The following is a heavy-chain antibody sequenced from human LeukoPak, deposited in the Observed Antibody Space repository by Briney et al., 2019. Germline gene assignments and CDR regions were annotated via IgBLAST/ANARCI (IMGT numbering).Heavy chain of an antibody. V-gene: IGHV1-69*01. D-gene: IGHD3-10*01. Sequence: GSSVNVSCKASGGTFSSYAISWVRQAPGQGLEWMGGIIPIFGTANYAQKFQGRVTITADESTSTAYMELSSLRSEDTAVYYCARDTGGYGSGSYGFDYWGQGTLVTVSS. J-gene: IGHJ4*02. CDR3: ARDTGGYGSGSYGFDY. CDR1: GGTFSSYA. CDR2: IIPIFGTA.